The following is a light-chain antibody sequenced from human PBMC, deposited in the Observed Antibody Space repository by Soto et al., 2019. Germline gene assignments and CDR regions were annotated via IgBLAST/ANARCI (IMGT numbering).Light chain of an antibody. J-gene: IGKJ4*01. Sequence: EKVMTQSPATLSLSPGERATLSCRASQSVSSYLAWYQQKPGQAPRLLIYGASTRASGIPARFSGSGSGTEFTLTISSLQSEDFAVYYCQQYHDWPLNFGGGTKVDIK. CDR1: QSVSSY. V-gene: IGKV3-15*01. CDR2: GAS. CDR3: QQYHDWPLN.